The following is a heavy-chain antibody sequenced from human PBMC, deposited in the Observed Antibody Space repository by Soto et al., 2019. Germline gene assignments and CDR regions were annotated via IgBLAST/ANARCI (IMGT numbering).Heavy chain of an antibody. J-gene: IGHJ4*02. CDR3: ARGTGYSSSWPGIDY. CDR1: GFTFSSYA. D-gene: IGHD6-13*01. CDR2: ISGSGGST. Sequence: GGSLRLSCAASGFTFSSYAMSWVRQAPGKGLEWVSAISGSGGSTYYADSVKGRFTISRDNSKNTLYLQMNSLRAEDTAVYYCARGTGYSSSWPGIDYWGQGTLVTVSS. V-gene: IGHV3-23*01.